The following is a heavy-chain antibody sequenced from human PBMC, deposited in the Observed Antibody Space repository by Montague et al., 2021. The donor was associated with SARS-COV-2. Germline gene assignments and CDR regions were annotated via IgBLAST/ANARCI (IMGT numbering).Heavy chain of an antibody. D-gene: IGHD3/OR15-3a*01. J-gene: IGHJ4*02. CDR2: VRPGGRT. V-gene: IGHV4-61*02. CDR3: TTDTDWRSIEY. CDR1: GGAMNSVSDF. Sequence: TLSLTCTVSGGAMNSVSDFWGWIRQPSGKGLEWIGRVRPGGRTNYNPSLGSRVTVSLDTSKSQFSLKLSSVTAADSAVYYCTTDTDWRSIEYWGLGTLVTVSS.